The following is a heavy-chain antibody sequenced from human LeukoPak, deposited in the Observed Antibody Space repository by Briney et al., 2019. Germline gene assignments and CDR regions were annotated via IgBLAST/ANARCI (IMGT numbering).Heavy chain of an antibody. D-gene: IGHD3-16*01. J-gene: IGHJ4*02. CDR2: IYPSDSNT. CDR1: GYSFTNYW. Sequence: GESLKISCLGSGYSFTNYWIGWVRQMPGKGLEWMGIIYPSDSNTRYRPSLQGQVTISVDKSISTAYLQWSSLKASDTAMYYCARQGARGFDYWGQGTLVTVSS. V-gene: IGHV5-51*01. CDR3: ARQGARGFDY.